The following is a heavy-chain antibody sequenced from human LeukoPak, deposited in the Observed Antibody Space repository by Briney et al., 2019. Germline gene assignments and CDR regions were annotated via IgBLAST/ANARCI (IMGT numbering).Heavy chain of an antibody. CDR2: IKEDGTET. CDR1: GFMFSSNW. Sequence: GGSLRLSCAASGFMFSSNWMSWVRLAPGKGLEWVANIKEDGTETYYVDSVKGRFTISRDNAKNSLYSQMNSLRVEDTAVYYCAKEGRSLQTYWGQGTLVTVSS. CDR3: AKEGRSLQTY. V-gene: IGHV3-7*03. D-gene: IGHD5-24*01. J-gene: IGHJ4*02.